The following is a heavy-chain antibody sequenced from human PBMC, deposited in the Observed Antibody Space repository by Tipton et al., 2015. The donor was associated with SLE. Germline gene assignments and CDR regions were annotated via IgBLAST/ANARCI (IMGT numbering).Heavy chain of an antibody. CDR2: FYTSGNT. Sequence: TLSLTCTVSGASINSNYWTWIRQPPGKGLEWIGYFYTSGNTKYNQSPQSRVTISVDTPKNQFSLKLNAVTAADTAVYYCARVGLITPDAVDIWGEGPMVTVSS. D-gene: IGHD5-24*01. CDR3: ARVGLITPDAVDI. CDR1: GASINSNY. J-gene: IGHJ3*02. V-gene: IGHV4-4*08.